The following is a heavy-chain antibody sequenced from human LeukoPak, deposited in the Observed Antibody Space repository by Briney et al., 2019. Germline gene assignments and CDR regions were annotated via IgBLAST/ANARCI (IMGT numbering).Heavy chain of an antibody. CDR3: ARGRDWNYVSTFDI. CDR2: IYYSGST. D-gene: IGHD1-7*01. V-gene: IGHV4-39*07. Sequence: PSETLSLTCTVSGGSISSSGYYWGWIRQPPGKGLEWIGSIYYSGSTYYNPSLKSRVTISVDTSKNQFSLKLSSVTAADTAVYYCARGRDWNYVSTFDIWGQGTMVTVSS. J-gene: IGHJ3*02. CDR1: GGSISSSGYY.